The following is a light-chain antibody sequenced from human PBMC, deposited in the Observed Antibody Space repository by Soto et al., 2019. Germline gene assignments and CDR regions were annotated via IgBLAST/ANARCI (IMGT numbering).Light chain of an antibody. CDR2: LGS. CDR3: MQALQTPWT. J-gene: IGKJ1*01. Sequence: DIVMTQSPLSLPVTPGEAAPISCRSSQSVLNSDGYNRMDWYLQKPGRSPQLLNYLGSNRASGVPDRFSGSGSGTDFTLTISRVEAEDVGVYYCMQALQTPWTFGQGTKVEIK. CDR1: QSVLNSDGYNR. V-gene: IGKV2-28*01.